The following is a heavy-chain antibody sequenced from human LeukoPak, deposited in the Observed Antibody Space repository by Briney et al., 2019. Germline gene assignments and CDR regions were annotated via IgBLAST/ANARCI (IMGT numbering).Heavy chain of an antibody. CDR2: ISGSGDSK. J-gene: IGHJ4*02. CDR3: AKRTASGRPEYFDY. D-gene: IGHD3-10*01. V-gene: IGHV3-23*01. Sequence: PGESLRLSCAASGFTFSTYAVHWVRQAPGEGLEWVSGISGSGDSKYYADSVMGRFIISRDNSKTTVYLQMNSLRAEDTAVYYCAKRTASGRPEYFDYWGQGTLVTVSS. CDR1: GFTFSTYA.